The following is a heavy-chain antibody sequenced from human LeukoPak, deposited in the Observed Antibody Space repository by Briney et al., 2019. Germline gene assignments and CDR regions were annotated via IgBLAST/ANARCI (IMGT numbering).Heavy chain of an antibody. CDR2: FNPDSGGT. CDR1: GYTFTGYY. CDR3: ARDGMGYDILTGYYNVYYMDV. V-gene: IGHV1-2*02. J-gene: IGHJ6*03. D-gene: IGHD3-9*01. Sequence: ASVKVSCKASGYTFTGYYMHWVRQAPGQGLEWMGWFNPDSGGTNYAQKFQGRVTMTRDTSISTAYMELSRLRSDDTAVYYCARDGMGYDILTGYYNVYYMDVWGKGTTVTISS.